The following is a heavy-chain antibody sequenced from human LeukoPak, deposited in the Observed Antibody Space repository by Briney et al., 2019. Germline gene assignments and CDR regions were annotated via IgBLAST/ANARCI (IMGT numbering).Heavy chain of an antibody. D-gene: IGHD1-26*01. Sequence: GGSLRLSCAASGFTFSSYVMSWVRQAPGEGLEWVSTISGSGGSTYYADSVKGRFTISRDNFKSALFLQMNSLRAEDTAVYYCAKGGHYSWFDPWGQGTLVIVSS. V-gene: IGHV3-23*01. CDR2: ISGSGGST. J-gene: IGHJ5*02. CDR1: GFTFSSYV. CDR3: AKGGHYSWFDP.